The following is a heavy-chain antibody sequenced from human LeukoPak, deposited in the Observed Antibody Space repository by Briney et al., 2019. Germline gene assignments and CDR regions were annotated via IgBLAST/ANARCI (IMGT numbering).Heavy chain of an antibody. D-gene: IGHD1-26*01. CDR3: ARGRTGDWFDP. CDR1: GGSISSYY. Sequence: SETLSLTCTVSGGSISSYYWSWIRQPPGKGLEWIGYIYYSGSTNYNPSLKSRVTISVDTSKNQFSLKLSSVTAADTAVYYCARGRTGDWFDPWGQRTLVTVSS. V-gene: IGHV4-59*01. CDR2: IYYSGST. J-gene: IGHJ5*02.